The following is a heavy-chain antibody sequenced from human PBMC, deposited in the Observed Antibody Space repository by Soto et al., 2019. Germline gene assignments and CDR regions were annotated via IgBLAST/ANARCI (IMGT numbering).Heavy chain of an antibody. CDR3: ARGQEGVVATH. Sequence: QVQLQQWGAGLLKPSETLSLNCAVNGGSLSGYYWSWIRQPPGKGLEWIGEIKDGGRTNYSPSLKSRAPISADTSNTQFSLRLYSVTAADTGVYYCARGQEGVVATHWDQGTLVTVSS. D-gene: IGHD5-12*01. CDR1: GGSLSGYY. CDR2: IKDGGRT. J-gene: IGHJ4*02. V-gene: IGHV4-34*01.